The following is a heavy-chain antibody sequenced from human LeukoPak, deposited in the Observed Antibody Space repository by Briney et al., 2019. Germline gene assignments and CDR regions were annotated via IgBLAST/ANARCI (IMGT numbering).Heavy chain of an antibody. CDR2: ISWNSGSI. D-gene: IGHD3-22*01. CDR1: GFTFDDYA. V-gene: IGHV3-9*01. Sequence: QPGRSLRLSCAASGFTFDDYAMHWVRHAPGKGLEWVSGISWNSGSIGYADSVKGRFTISRDNAKNSLYLQMNSLRAEDTALYYCAKDRASYYYDSSGSYVFDYWGQGTLVTVSS. J-gene: IGHJ4*02. CDR3: AKDRASYYYDSSGSYVFDY.